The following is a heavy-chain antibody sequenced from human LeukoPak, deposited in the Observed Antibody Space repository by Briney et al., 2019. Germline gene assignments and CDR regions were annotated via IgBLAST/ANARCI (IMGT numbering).Heavy chain of an antibody. CDR3: ARHGEEWELLPLYFDY. CDR2: IYYSGST. D-gene: IGHD1-26*01. CDR1: GGSISSSRYY. Sequence: SETLSLTCTVSGGSISSSRYYWGWIRQPPGKGLEWIGSIYYSGSTYYNPSLKSRVTVSVDTSKNQFSVRLSSVTAADTAMYYCARHGEEWELLPLYFDYWGQGTLVTVSS. J-gene: IGHJ4*02. V-gene: IGHV4-39*01.